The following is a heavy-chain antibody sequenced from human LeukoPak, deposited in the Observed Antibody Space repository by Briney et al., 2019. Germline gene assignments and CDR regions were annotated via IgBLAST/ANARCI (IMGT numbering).Heavy chain of an antibody. V-gene: IGHV3-21*04. CDR3: ASEKTGRDY. J-gene: IGHJ4*02. Sequence: GGSLRLSCAASGFTFSSYSMNWVRQAPGERLEWVSSISSSSTYIYYADSVKGRFTISRDSSKNTLYLQMNSLRAEDTAIYYCASEKTGRDYWGQGTQVTVSS. CDR1: GFTFSSYS. D-gene: IGHD1-1*01. CDR2: ISSSSTYI.